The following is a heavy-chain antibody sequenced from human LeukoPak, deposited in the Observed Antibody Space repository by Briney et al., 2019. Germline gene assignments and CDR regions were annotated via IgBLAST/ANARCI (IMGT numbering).Heavy chain of an antibody. Sequence: SGPTLVNPPQTLTLTCTFSGFSLSTSGVGVGWIRQPPGKALEWLALIYWNDDKRQRSSLKSRLTITKDTSKNQVVLTMTNMDPVDTATYYCAHTIEEQWLVAFDYWGQGTLVTVSS. V-gene: IGHV2-5*01. CDR1: GFSLSTSGVG. CDR2: IYWNDDK. J-gene: IGHJ4*02. CDR3: AHTIEEQWLVAFDY. D-gene: IGHD6-19*01.